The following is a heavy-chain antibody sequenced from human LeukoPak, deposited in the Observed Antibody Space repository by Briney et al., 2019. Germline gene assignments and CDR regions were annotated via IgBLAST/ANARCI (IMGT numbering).Heavy chain of an antibody. Sequence: ASETLSLTCTVSGGSISSSSYYWGWIRQPPGKGLEWIGSVYYTGASYYNPSLKSRVTISIDTSKNQFSLKLSSVTAADTAVYYCATRPPGVWGKGTTVTVSS. V-gene: IGHV4-39*07. CDR1: GGSISSSSYY. J-gene: IGHJ6*04. CDR3: ATRPPGV. CDR2: VYYTGAS. D-gene: IGHD1-14*01.